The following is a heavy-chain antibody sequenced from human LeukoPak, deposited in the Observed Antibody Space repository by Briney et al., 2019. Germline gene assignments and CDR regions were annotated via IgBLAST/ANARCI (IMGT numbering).Heavy chain of an antibody. V-gene: IGHV1-18*01. J-gene: IGHJ4*02. D-gene: IGHD5-12*01. CDR3: AREDMVARIPLFDY. CDR2: ISADSGNA. CDR1: GYTFTTYG. Sequence: ASVKVSCKASGYTFTTYGISWVRQAPGQGLEWMGGISADSGNANYAQKFQGRVTMTTDTSPSIAYMELRSLRSDDTAVYYCAREDMVARIPLFDYWGQGTLVTVSS.